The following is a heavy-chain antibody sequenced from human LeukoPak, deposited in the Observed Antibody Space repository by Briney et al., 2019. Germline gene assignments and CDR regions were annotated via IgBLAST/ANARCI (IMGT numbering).Heavy chain of an antibody. CDR3: AGGPYHYDSSGYYY. Sequence: AASVKVSCKVSGYTLTELSMHWVRQAPGKGLEWMGGFDPEDGETIYAQKFQGRVTMTEDTSTDTAYMELSSLRSEDTAVYYCAGGPYHYDSSGYYYWGQGTLVTVSS. D-gene: IGHD3-22*01. J-gene: IGHJ4*02. CDR1: GYTLTELS. V-gene: IGHV1-24*01. CDR2: FDPEDGET.